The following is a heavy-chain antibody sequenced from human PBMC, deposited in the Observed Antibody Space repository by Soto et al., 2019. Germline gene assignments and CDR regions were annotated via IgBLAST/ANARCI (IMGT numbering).Heavy chain of an antibody. J-gene: IGHJ6*02. D-gene: IGHD6-19*01. CDR3: ARDSLAGYSSGRYYYYYGMDV. V-gene: IGHV1-69*13. CDR2: IIPIFGTA. CDR1: GGTFSSYA. Sequence: SVKVSCKASGGTFSSYAISWVRQAPGQGLEWMGGIIPIFGTANYAQKFQGRVTITADESTSTAYMELSSLRSEDTAVYYCARDSLAGYSSGRYYYYYGMDVWGQGTTVTVSS.